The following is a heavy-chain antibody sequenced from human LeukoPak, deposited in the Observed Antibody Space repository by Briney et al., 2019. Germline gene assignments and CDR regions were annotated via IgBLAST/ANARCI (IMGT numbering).Heavy chain of an antibody. D-gene: IGHD3-10*01. CDR2: IYPGDSDT. CDR1: GYNFTSYW. Sequence: GESLKISCKGSGYNFTSYWIVWVRQMPGKGLEWMGIIYPGDSDTRYSPSFQGQVTISADKSISTAYLQWSSLKASDTAMYYCARRDYGSGSYLPPDYWGQGTLVTVSS. V-gene: IGHV5-51*01. CDR3: ARRDYGSGSYLPPDY. J-gene: IGHJ4*02.